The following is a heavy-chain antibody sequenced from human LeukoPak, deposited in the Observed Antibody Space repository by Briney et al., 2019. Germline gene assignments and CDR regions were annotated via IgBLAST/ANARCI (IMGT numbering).Heavy chain of an antibody. J-gene: IGHJ3*02. Sequence: SETLSLTCTVSGGSISSSSYYWGWIRQPPGKGLEWIGSIYYSGSTYHNSSLTSRVIISVHTSKNQFSLKLSSVTAPDTAVYYCARAREYSGTTGAFDIWGQGTMVTVSS. CDR3: ARAREYSGTTGAFDI. CDR1: GGSISSSSYY. CDR2: IYYSGST. V-gene: IGHV4-39*07. D-gene: IGHD5-12*01.